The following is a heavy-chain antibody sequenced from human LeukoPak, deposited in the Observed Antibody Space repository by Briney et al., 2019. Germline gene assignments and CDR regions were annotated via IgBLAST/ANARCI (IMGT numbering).Heavy chain of an antibody. CDR2: ISGSGGST. CDR3: ARRYSILGVVRFRMDV. Sequence: GGSLRLSCAASGFTFSSYAMGWVRQAPGKGLEWVSAISGSGGSTYYADSVKGRFTISRDNSKNTLYLQMNSLRAEDTAVYYCARRYSILGVVRFRMDVWGKGTTVTVSS. CDR1: GFTFSSYA. V-gene: IGHV3-23*01. D-gene: IGHD3-3*01. J-gene: IGHJ6*03.